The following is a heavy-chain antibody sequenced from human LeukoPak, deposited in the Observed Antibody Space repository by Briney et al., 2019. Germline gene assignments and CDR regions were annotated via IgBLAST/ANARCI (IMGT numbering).Heavy chain of an antibody. D-gene: IGHD2-15*01. CDR3: AKGYCSGGNCYMYYFDY. CDR2: IHSDGST. V-gene: IGHV3-53*01. Sequence: GGSLRLSCTASGFTFSSYSMNWVRQAQGKGLEWVSVIHSDGSTYNTDSVKGRFTISRDNSKNTLYLQMNSLRAEDTAVYYCAKGYCSGGNCYMYYFDYWGQGTLVTVSS. J-gene: IGHJ4*02. CDR1: GFTFSSYS.